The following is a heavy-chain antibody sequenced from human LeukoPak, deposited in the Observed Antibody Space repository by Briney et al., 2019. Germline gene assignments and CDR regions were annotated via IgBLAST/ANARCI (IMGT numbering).Heavy chain of an antibody. V-gene: IGHV3-21*01. J-gene: IGHJ4*02. D-gene: IGHD3-10*01. Sequence: PGGSLRLSCAASGFTFSSYSMDWVRQAPGKGLEWVSSVSSSSSYIYYADSVKGRFTISRDNAKNSLYLQMNSLRAEDTAVYYCARARGVPIDYWGQGTLVTVSS. CDR1: GFTFSSYS. CDR2: VSSSSSYI. CDR3: ARARGVPIDY.